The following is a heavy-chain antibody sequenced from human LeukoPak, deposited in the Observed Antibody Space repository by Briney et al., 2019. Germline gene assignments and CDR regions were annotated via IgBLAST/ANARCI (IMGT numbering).Heavy chain of an antibody. Sequence: GGSLRLSCAASGFSFSSYAISWVRQAPGKGLEWVSAVSGSGGSTYYADSVKGRFTISRDNSKNTLYLQMNSLRAEDTAVYYCAKDLGRSSSSGFDYWGQGTLVTVSS. CDR1: GFSFSSYA. D-gene: IGHD6-6*01. CDR2: VSGSGGST. J-gene: IGHJ4*02. V-gene: IGHV3-23*01. CDR3: AKDLGRSSSSGFDY.